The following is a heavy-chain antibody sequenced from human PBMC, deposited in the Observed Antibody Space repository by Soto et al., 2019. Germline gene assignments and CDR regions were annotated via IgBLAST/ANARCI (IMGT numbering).Heavy chain of an antibody. CDR3: ARDKYKPLERRAFDY. CDR1: GGTFSSYA. D-gene: IGHD2-2*01. V-gene: IGHV1-69*13. Sequence: SVKVSCKASGGTFSSYAISWVRQAPGQGLEWMGGIIPIFGTANYAQKFQGRVTITADESTSTAYMELSSLRSEDTAVYYCARDKYKPLERRAFDYWGQGTLVTVSS. CDR2: IIPIFGTA. J-gene: IGHJ4*02.